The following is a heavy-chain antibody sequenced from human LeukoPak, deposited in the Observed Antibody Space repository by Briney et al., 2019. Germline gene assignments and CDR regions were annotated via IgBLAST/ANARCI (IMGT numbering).Heavy chain of an antibody. Sequence: GGSLRLSCAASGFTFSSYAIHWVRQAPGKGLEWVAVISYDGSNKYYADSAKGRFTISRDNSKNTLYLQMNSLRAEDTAVYYCARDSHLTGYPLDYWGQGTLVTVSS. D-gene: IGHD3-9*01. CDR3: ARDSHLTGYPLDY. J-gene: IGHJ4*02. CDR1: GFTFSSYA. CDR2: ISYDGSNK. V-gene: IGHV3-30*04.